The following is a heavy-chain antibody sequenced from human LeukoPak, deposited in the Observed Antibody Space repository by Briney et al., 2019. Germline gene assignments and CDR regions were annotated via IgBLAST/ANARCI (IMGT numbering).Heavy chain of an antibody. V-gene: IGHV4-4*07. CDR2: IYTTGTT. CDR3: ARAFTMTDAFDI. Sequence: SETLSLTCTVSGGSLSNYYWSWIRQPAGKGLEWIGRIYTTGTTNYNPSLKSRVTMSVDTSKNQFSLKLSSVTAADTAVYYCARAFTMTDAFDIWGQGTMVTVSS. J-gene: IGHJ3*02. CDR1: GGSLSNYY. D-gene: IGHD3-22*01.